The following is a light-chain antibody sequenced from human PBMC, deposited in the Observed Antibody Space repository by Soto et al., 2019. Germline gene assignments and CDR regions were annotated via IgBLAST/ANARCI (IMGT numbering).Light chain of an antibody. CDR2: GAS. V-gene: IGKV3-20*01. CDR3: QHYGNSPPSVT. CDR1: QSVSRDY. J-gene: IGKJ3*01. Sequence: EIVLTQSPDTLSLSPGERATLSCRASQSVSRDYLVWYQQKPGQAPRLLIYGASSRATGIPDRFSGSGSGTDFTLTISRLEPEDFAVYYCQHYGNSPPSVTFGPGTIVDIK.